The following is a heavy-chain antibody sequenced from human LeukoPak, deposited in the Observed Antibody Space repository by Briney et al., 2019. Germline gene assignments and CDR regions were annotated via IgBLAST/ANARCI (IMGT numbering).Heavy chain of an antibody. J-gene: IGHJ4*02. Sequence: GGSLRLSCAASGFSFNNAWMTWVRQAPGKGLEYVSAMSSNGGTTDYANSVKGRFTISRDNSKNTLYLQMGSLRAEDMAVYYCARVGDVGPFDYWGQGTLVTVSS. CDR3: ARVGDVGPFDY. V-gene: IGHV3-64*01. CDR1: GFSFNNAW. D-gene: IGHD1-26*01. CDR2: MSSNGGTT.